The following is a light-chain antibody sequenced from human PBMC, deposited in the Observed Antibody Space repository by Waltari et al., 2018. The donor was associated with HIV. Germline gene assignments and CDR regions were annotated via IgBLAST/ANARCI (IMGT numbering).Light chain of an antibody. CDR1: GGRITSNY. V-gene: IGLV6-57*01. CDR3: QSSDRNNQV. Sequence: NFMLPQPHSVSESPGKTVTISCTRTGGRITSNYVQWYQRRPVGSPPPVIYEDDQRPSGVPGRFSGSIDSSSNSASLTISGLKPEDEADYYCQSSDRNNQVFGGGTKLTVL. J-gene: IGLJ3*02. CDR2: EDD.